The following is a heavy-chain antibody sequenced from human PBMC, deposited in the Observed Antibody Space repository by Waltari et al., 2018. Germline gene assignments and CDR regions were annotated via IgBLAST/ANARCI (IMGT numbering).Heavy chain of an antibody. CDR2: INHSGST. Sequence: QVQLQQWGAGLLKPSETLSLTCAVYGGSFSGYYWSWIRQPPGKGLEWIGEINHSGSTNYNPSLKSRVTISVDTSKNQCSLKLSSVTAADTAVYYCAREAHRRAAAGTVNWGQGTLVTVSS. D-gene: IGHD6-13*01. CDR3: AREAHRRAAAGTVN. CDR1: GGSFSGYY. V-gene: IGHV4-34*01. J-gene: IGHJ4*02.